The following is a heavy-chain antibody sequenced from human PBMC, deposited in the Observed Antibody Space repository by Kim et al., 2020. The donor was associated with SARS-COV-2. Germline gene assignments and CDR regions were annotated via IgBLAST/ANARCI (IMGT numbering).Heavy chain of an antibody. D-gene: IGHD3-3*01. CDR2: IYYSGST. Sequence: SETLSLTCTVSGGSISSGGYYWSWIRQHPGKGLEWIGYIYYSGSTYYNPSLKSRVTISVDTSKNQFSLKLSSVTAADTAVYYCARAPPWYYDFWSGLYYFDYWGQGTLVTVSS. J-gene: IGHJ4*02. CDR1: GGSISSGGYY. V-gene: IGHV4-31*03. CDR3: ARAPPWYYDFWSGLYYFDY.